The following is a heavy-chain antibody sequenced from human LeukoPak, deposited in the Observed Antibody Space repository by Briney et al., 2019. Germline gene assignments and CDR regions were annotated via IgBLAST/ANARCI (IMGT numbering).Heavy chain of an antibody. CDR1: GNSISSGDYY. V-gene: IGHV4-61*08. D-gene: IGHD3-22*01. CDR3: ARETTTHYYDSSGYDY. Sequence: PSETLSLTCTVSGNSISSGDYYWSWIRQPPGKGLEWIGEINHSGSTNYNPSLKSRVTMSVDTSKNQFSLKLSSVTAADTAVYYCARETTTHYYDSSGYDYWGQGTLVTVSS. CDR2: INHSGST. J-gene: IGHJ4*02.